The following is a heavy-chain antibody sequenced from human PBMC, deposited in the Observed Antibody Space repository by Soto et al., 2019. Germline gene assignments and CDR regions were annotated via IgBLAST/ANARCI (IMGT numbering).Heavy chain of an antibody. V-gene: IGHV4-31*03. CDR3: ARWGYSSSWYFS. Sequence: SETLSLTCTVSGGSISSGGYYWSWIRQHPGKGLEWIGYIYFSGSTYYNPSLKSRVTISVDTSKNQFSLKLSSVTAADTAVYYCARWGYSSSWYFSWGQGTLVTVSS. J-gene: IGHJ4*02. CDR2: IYFSGST. CDR1: GGSISSGGYY. D-gene: IGHD6-13*01.